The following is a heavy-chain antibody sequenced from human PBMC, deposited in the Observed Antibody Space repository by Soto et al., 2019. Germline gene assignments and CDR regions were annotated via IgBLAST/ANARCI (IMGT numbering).Heavy chain of an antibody. CDR3: ARGARARGGARDLSDY. D-gene: IGHD3-16*01. Sequence: SVKVSCKASGCTFSSYSISWVRQAPGQGLEWMGGIIPIFGTANYAQKFQGRVTITADESTSTAYMELSSLRSEDTAVYYCARGARARGGARDLSDYWGQGTLVTVSS. J-gene: IGHJ4*02. V-gene: IGHV1-69*13. CDR1: GCTFSSYS. CDR2: IIPIFGTA.